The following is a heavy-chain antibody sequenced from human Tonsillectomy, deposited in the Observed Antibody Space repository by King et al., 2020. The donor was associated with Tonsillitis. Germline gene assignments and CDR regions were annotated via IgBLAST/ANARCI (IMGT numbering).Heavy chain of an antibody. CDR3: ARHVFMGYNWIHRGYYFDY. J-gene: IGHJ4*02. V-gene: IGHV5-51*01. Sequence: VQLVESGAEVKKPGESLKIFCKGSGYSFTTYWIGWARQMPGKGLEWMGIIYPGDSNAKYSPSFQGQVTIYADKSIRTADLQRSSLKASDTAMYYCARHVFMGYNWIHRGYYFDYWGQGSLVTVSS. CDR1: GYSFTTYW. CDR2: IYPGDSNA. D-gene: IGHD1-20*01.